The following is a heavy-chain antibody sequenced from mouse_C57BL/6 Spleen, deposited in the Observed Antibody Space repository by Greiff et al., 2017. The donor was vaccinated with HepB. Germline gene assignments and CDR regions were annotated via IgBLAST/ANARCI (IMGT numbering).Heavy chain of an antibody. CDR3: ARDYGSSYYAMDY. CDR2: INPYNGDT. V-gene: IGHV1-20*01. J-gene: IGHJ4*01. Sequence: VQLQQPGPELVKPGASVKISCKASGYSFTGYFMNWVMQSHGKSLEWIGSINPYNGDTFYNQKFKGKARLTVDKSSSTAHMELRSLTSEDSAVYYCARDYGSSYYAMDYWGQGTSVTVSS. CDR1: GYSFTGYF. D-gene: IGHD1-1*01.